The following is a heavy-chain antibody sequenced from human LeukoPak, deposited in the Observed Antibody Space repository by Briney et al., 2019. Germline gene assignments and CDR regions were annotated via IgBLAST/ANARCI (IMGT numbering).Heavy chain of an antibody. Sequence: GGSLRLSCAPSLFTVSINYMSWVRQAPGKGLEWVSVIYSGGSTYYADSVKGRFTISRDNYTNTMSLQMNSLRAEDTAVYYCARGGNFPIFDYWGQGTLVTVSS. D-gene: IGHD4-23*01. CDR2: IYSGGST. J-gene: IGHJ4*02. CDR3: ARGGNFPIFDY. CDR1: LFTVSINY. V-gene: IGHV3-53*01.